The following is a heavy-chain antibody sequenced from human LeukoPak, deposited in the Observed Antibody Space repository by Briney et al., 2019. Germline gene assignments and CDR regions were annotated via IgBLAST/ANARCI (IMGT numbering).Heavy chain of an antibody. CDR2: INPNSGGT. Sequence: GASVKVSCKAFGYTFTGYYMHWVRQAPGQGLEWMGWINPNSGGTNYAQKFQGRVTMTRDTSISTAYMELSRLRSDDTAVYYCARVVGYNWNDVAFDIWGQGTMVTVSS. CDR3: ARVVGYNWNDVAFDI. J-gene: IGHJ3*02. D-gene: IGHD1-20*01. CDR1: GYTFTGYY. V-gene: IGHV1-2*02.